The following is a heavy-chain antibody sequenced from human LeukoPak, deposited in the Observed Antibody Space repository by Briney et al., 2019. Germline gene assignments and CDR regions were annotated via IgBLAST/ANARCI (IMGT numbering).Heavy chain of an antibody. V-gene: IGHV3-23*01. J-gene: IGHJ2*01. CDR2: ISGSGGST. Sequence: GGSLRLSCAASGFTFSSYAMSWVRQAPGKGLEWVSAISGSGGSTYYADSVKGRFTISRDNAKNSLYLQMNSLSAEDAAVYYCAKGYIIAGRQWYLDLWGRGTLVGVSS. CDR1: GFTFSSYA. D-gene: IGHD6-13*01. CDR3: AKGYIIAGRQWYLDL.